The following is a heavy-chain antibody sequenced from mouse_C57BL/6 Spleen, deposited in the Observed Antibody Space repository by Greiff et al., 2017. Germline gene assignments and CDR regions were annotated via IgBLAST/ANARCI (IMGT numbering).Heavy chain of an antibody. D-gene: IGHD1-1*01. Sequence: QVQLKQPGAELVKPGASVKMSCKASGYTFTSYWITWVKQRPGQGLEWIGDIYPGSGSTNYNEKFKSKATLTVDTSSSTAYMQLSSLTSEDSAVYYCARGSFVTTVVPYAMDYWGQGTSVTVSS. CDR2: IYPGSGST. CDR1: GYTFTSYW. J-gene: IGHJ4*01. V-gene: IGHV1-55*01. CDR3: ARGSFVTTVVPYAMDY.